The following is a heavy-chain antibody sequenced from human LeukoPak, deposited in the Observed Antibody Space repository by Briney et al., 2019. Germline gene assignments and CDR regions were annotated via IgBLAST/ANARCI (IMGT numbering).Heavy chain of an antibody. CDR1: GYTFSAYY. D-gene: IGHD3-22*01. CDR2: INPNSGGT. Sequence: ASVKVSCKASGYTFSAYYMHWARQAPGQGLEWMGRINPNSGGTNYAQKFQGRVTMTRDTSISTGYMELSRLRSDDTAVYYCATHLGGSGYAADYWGQGTLVTVPS. J-gene: IGHJ4*02. CDR3: ATHLGGSGYAADY. V-gene: IGHV1-2*06.